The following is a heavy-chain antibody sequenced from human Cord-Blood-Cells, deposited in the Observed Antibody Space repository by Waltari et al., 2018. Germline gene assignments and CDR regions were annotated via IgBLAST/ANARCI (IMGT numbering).Heavy chain of an antibody. CDR3: TTGVVVPAAIYSGFDY. J-gene: IGHJ4*02. CDR2: IKSKTDGGTT. D-gene: IGHD2-2*01. CDR1: W. V-gene: IGHV3-15*01. Sequence: WMSWVRQAPGKGLEWVGRIKSKTDGGTTDYAAPVKGRFTISRDDSKNTLYLQMNSLKTEDTAVYYCTTGVVVPAAIYSGFDYWGQGTLVTVSS.